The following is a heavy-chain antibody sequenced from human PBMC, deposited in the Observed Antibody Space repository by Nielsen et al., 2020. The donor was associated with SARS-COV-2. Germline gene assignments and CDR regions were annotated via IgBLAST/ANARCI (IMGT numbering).Heavy chain of an antibody. CDR3: ARQDYYDSSGYYVAFDI. Sequence: ASVKVSCKASGYTFTSYAMNWVRQAPGQGLEWMGWINTNTGNPTYAQGFTGRFVFSLDTSVSTAYLQISSLKAEDTAVYYCARQDYYDSSGYYVAFDIWGQGTMVTVSS. V-gene: IGHV7-4-1*02. CDR1: GYTFTSYA. CDR2: INTNTGNP. J-gene: IGHJ3*02. D-gene: IGHD3-22*01.